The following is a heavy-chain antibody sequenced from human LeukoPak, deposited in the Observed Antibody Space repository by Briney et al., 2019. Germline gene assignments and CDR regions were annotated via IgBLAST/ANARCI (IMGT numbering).Heavy chain of an antibody. CDR2: ISGSGGGT. CDR1: GFTFSNYA. J-gene: IGHJ4*02. CDR3: AKDRWKTVLRGPDY. V-gene: IGHV3-23*01. D-gene: IGHD3-10*01. Sequence: GGSLRLSCAASGFTFSNYAMSWVRQAPGKGLEWVSGISGSGGGTFYVDSMRGRFTVSRDNSKNTLYLQMDSLRPEDTATYYCAKDRWKTVLRGPDYWGQGTLVTVSS.